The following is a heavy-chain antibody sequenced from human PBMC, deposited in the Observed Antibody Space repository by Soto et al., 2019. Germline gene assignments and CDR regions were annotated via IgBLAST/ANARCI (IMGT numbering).Heavy chain of an antibody. CDR1: GFPFSSYA. CDR3: AKGKISTTTYTSFDS. D-gene: IGHD1-26*01. J-gene: IGHJ5*01. Sequence: EVQLLESGGGLVQPGGSLRLSCAASGFPFSSYAISWVRQAPGRGLEWVAASTGAGGGTYNLEAVKGRFTISRDNFKSAVHLQMNSLRAEDTAIYYCAKGKISTTTYTSFDSWGRGTLVSVSS. CDR2: STGAGGGT. V-gene: IGHV3-23*01.